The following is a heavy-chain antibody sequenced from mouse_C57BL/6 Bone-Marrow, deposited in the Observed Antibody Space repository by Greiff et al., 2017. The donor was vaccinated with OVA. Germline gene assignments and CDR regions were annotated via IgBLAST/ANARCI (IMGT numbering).Heavy chain of an antibody. D-gene: IGHD3-3*01. CDR1: GFTFSDYG. V-gene: IGHV5-17*01. Sequence: EVMLVESGGGLVKPGGSLRLSCAASGFTFSDYGMHWVRQAPEKGLEWVAYISSGSSTIYYADTVKGRFTISRDNAKNTLFLQMTSLRSEDTAMYDCAKKARAWFAYWGQGTLVTVSA. CDR3: AKKARAWFAY. CDR2: ISSGSSTI. J-gene: IGHJ3*01.